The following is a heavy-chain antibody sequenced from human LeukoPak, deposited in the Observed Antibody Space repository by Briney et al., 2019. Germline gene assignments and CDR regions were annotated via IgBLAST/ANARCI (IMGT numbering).Heavy chain of an antibody. D-gene: IGHD6-13*01. V-gene: IGHV4-59*11. CDR1: GGSINSHY. CDR3: ASRPAGTTWYGVFDY. J-gene: IGHJ4*02. CDR2: IFNSGST. Sequence: SETLSLTCSVSGGSINSHYWSWIRQPPGKRLEWIGYIFNSGSTNYNPSLRSRVTMSVDTSRDQFFLRLSSVTAADTAIYYCASRPAGTTWYGVFDYWSQGTLDTVSS.